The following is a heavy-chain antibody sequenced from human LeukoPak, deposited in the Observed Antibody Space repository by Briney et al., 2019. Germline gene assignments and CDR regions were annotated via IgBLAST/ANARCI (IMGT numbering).Heavy chain of an antibody. CDR3: ARASSPYSSSWYYFGY. V-gene: IGHV1-2*02. Sequence: ASVKVSCKASGYTFTGYDMHWVRQAPGQGLEWMGWINPNSGGTNYAPKFQGRVTMTRDTSISTAYMELSRLRSDDTAVYYCARASSPYSSSWYYFGYWGQGTLVTVSS. D-gene: IGHD6-13*01. CDR1: GYTFTGYD. CDR2: INPNSGGT. J-gene: IGHJ4*02.